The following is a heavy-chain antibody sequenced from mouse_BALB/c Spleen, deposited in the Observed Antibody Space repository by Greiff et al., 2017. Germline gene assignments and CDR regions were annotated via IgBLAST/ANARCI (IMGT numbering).Heavy chain of an antibody. J-gene: IGHJ2*01. Sequence: EVKLVESGPGLVKPSQSLSLTCTVTGYSITSDYAWNWIRQFPGNKLEWMGYISYSGSTSYNPSLKSRISITRDTSKNQFFLQLNSVTTEDTATYYCARSYYGSQYYFDYWGQGTTLTVSS. CDR3: ARSYYGSQYYFDY. D-gene: IGHD1-1*01. CDR1: GYSITSDYA. V-gene: IGHV3-2*02. CDR2: ISYSGST.